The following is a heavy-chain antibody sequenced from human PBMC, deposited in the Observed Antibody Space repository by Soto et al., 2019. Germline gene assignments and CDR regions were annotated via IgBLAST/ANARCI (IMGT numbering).Heavy chain of an antibody. D-gene: IGHD6-13*01. V-gene: IGHV3-30-3*01. J-gene: IGHJ6*02. CDR3: ARDQSRAAAGNRPYYYYYYGMDV. CDR1: GFTFSSYA. CDR2: ISYDGSNK. Sequence: GVSLRLSCAASGFTFSSYAMHWVRQAPGKGLEWVAVISYDGSNKYYADSVKGRFTISRDNSKNTLYLQMNSLRAEDTAVYYCARDQSRAAAGNRPYYYYYYGMDVWGQGTTVTVSS.